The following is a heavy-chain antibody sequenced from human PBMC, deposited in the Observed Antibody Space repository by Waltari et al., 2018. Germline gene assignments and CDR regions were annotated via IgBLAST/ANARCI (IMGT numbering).Heavy chain of an antibody. CDR3: ARTYYDFWSGYYTPNYFDY. CDR2: IYHSGSP. J-gene: IGHJ4*02. CDR1: GYSISSGYY. V-gene: IGHV4-38-2*01. D-gene: IGHD3-3*01. Sequence: QVQLQESGPGLVKPSETLSLTCAVSGYSISSGYYWGWIRQPPGTGLEWMGSIYHSGSPYYNPSRKSRVTISVDTSKNQFSLKRSSVTAADTAVYYCARTYYDFWSGYYTPNYFDYWGQGTLVTVSS.